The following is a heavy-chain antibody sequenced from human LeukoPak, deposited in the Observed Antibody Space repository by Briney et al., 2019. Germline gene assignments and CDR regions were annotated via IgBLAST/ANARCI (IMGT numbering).Heavy chain of an antibody. CDR1: GGSISSSSYY. Sequence: PSETLSLTCTVSGGSISSSSYYWGWIRQPPGKGLEWIGSIYYSGSTYYNPSLKSRVTISVDTSKNQFSLKLISVTAADTAVYYCAREVASGWADYWGQGTLVTVSS. D-gene: IGHD6-19*01. CDR3: AREVASGWADY. V-gene: IGHV4-39*07. CDR2: IYYSGST. J-gene: IGHJ4*02.